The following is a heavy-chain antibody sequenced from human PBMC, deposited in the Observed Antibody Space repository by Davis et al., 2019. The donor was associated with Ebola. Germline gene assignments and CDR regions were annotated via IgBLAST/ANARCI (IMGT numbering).Heavy chain of an antibody. CDR3: AKGLSQYYYDRGYFDH. V-gene: IGHV3-23*01. D-gene: IGHD3-22*01. Sequence: PGGSLRLSCPVSGFTFSNYAMGWVRQAPGKGLEWVSGISGSDGSTYDADSVRGRFTISRDNSRNTLYLQMNSLRPEDTAVYHCAKGLSQYYYDRGYFDHWGQGTLVTVSS. J-gene: IGHJ4*02. CDR1: GFTFSNYA. CDR2: ISGSDGST.